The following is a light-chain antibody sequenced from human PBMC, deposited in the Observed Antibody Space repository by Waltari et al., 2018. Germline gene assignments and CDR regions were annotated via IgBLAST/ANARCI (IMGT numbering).Light chain of an antibody. J-gene: IGLJ2*01. CDR1: SSNIGNNI. CDR2: TTN. V-gene: IGLV1-44*01. Sequence: QSVLTQPPSASGTPGQRVTISWSGHSSNIGNNIVNWYQQLPGTAPKSLIYTTNQRPSGVPDRFSGSKSGTSASLAISGLQSEDEADYYCATWDDSLNGPVFGGGTKLTVL. CDR3: ATWDDSLNGPV.